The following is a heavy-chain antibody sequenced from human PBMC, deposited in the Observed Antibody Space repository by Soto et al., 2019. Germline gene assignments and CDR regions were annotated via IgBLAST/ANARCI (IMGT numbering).Heavy chain of an antibody. D-gene: IGHD6-19*01. CDR3: ASLAVAGTHRAFDI. J-gene: IGHJ3*02. CDR2: INAGNGNT. Sequence: ASVKVSCKASGYTFNSYAMHWVRQAPGQRLEWMGWINAGNGNTKYSQKFQGRVTITRDTSASTAYMELSSLRSEDTAVYYCASLAVAGTHRAFDIWGQGTMVTVSS. V-gene: IGHV1-3*01. CDR1: GYTFNSYA.